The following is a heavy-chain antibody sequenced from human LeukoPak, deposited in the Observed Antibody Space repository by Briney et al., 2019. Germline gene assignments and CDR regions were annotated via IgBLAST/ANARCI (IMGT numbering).Heavy chain of an antibody. V-gene: IGHV3-74*01. Sequence: QPGGPLRLSCAASGFTFSSYWMHWVRQTPGKGLVWVSRINSDGSSTSYADSVKGRFTISRDNAKNTLYLQMNSLRAEDTAVYYCTRAVEMATIGDYWGQGTLVTVSS. D-gene: IGHD5-24*01. J-gene: IGHJ4*02. CDR3: TRAVEMATIGDY. CDR1: GFTFSSYW. CDR2: INSDGSST.